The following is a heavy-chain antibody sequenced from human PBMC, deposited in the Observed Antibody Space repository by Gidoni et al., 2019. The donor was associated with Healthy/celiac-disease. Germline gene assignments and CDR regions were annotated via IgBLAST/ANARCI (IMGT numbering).Heavy chain of an antibody. Sequence: QVPLVQSGAEVKQPGASVKVSCKVSGYTLPELSMHWVRQAPGKGLEWMGGFDPEDGETIYAQKFQGRVTMTEDTSTDTAYMELSSLRSEDTAVYYCATGLISKTNDAFDIWGKGTMVTVSS. D-gene: IGHD3-3*02. V-gene: IGHV1-24*01. J-gene: IGHJ3*02. CDR1: GYTLPELS. CDR3: ATGLISKTNDAFDI. CDR2: FDPEDGET.